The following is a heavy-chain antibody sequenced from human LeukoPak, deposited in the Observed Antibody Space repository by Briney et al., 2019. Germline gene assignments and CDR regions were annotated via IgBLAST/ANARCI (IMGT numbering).Heavy chain of an antibody. J-gene: IGHJ4*02. Sequence: HPGRSLRLSCAASGFTFSSYAMHWVRQAPGKGLERVAVISYDGSNKYYADSVKGRFTISRDNSKNTLYLQMNSLRAEDTAVYYCARGQALYDFWSGYYFDYWGQGTLVTVSS. D-gene: IGHD3-3*01. CDR2: ISYDGSNK. V-gene: IGHV3-30-3*01. CDR1: GFTFSSYA. CDR3: ARGQALYDFWSGYYFDY.